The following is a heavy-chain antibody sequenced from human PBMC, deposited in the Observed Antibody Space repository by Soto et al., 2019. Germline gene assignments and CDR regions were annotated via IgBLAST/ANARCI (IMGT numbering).Heavy chain of an antibody. V-gene: IGHV1-18*01. D-gene: IGHD3-9*01. J-gene: IGHJ3*02. CDR3: ARVSLHYDILTGTDAFDI. Sequence: QVQLVQSGAEVKKPGASVKVSCKASGYTFTSYGISWVRQAPGQGLEWMGWISAYNGNTNYAQKLQGRVTMTTDTSTSTAYMELRSLRSDDTAVYYCARVSLHYDILTGTDAFDIWCQGTMVTVSS. CDR2: ISAYNGNT. CDR1: GYTFTSYG.